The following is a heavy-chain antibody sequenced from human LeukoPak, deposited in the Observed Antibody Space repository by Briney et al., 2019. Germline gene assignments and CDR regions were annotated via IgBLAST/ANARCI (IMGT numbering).Heavy chain of an antibody. CDR2: IGGRGGST. CDR1: GFIFSDYG. D-gene: IGHD6-19*01. Sequence: GGSLRLSCAASGFIFSDYGMSWVRQAPGKGLEWVSTIGGRGGSTYYADSVKGRFTISRDNSKNTLYLQMNSLRAEDTAVYYCARGQYSSGWYREDWFDPWGQGTLVTVSS. CDR3: ARGQYSSGWYREDWFDP. V-gene: IGHV3-23*01. J-gene: IGHJ5*02.